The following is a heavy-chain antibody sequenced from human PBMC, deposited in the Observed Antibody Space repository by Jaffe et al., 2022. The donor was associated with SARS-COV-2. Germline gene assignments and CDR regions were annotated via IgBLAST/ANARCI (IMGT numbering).Heavy chain of an antibody. CDR2: ISWDSGSI. Sequence: EVQLVESGGGLVQPGRSLRLSCAASGFKFDDYAMHWVRQAPGKGLEWVSGISWDSGSIGYADSVRGRFSISRDNAKNFLHLQVDSLRVEDTALYYCVKDKSGTIGAADFLQWGQGTLVTVSS. V-gene: IGHV3-9*01. CDR1: GFKFDDYA. CDR3: VKDKSGTIGAADFLQ. D-gene: IGHD6-13*01. J-gene: IGHJ1*01.